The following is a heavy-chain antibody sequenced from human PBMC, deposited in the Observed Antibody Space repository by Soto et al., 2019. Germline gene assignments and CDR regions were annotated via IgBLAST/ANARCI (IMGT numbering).Heavy chain of an antibody. J-gene: IGHJ4*02. Sequence: QVQLVQSGADVKKPGASLKVSCKASGYTFTSYDINWVRQATGQGLEWMGWMSPSSGNTGYAQKFQDRVTMTRDTSISTAYMELSGLTSEDTAVYYCARGLDAGCDYWGQGTLVTVSS. CDR1: GYTFTSYD. V-gene: IGHV1-8*01. CDR3: ARGLDAGCDY. CDR2: MSPSSGNT. D-gene: IGHD6-19*01.